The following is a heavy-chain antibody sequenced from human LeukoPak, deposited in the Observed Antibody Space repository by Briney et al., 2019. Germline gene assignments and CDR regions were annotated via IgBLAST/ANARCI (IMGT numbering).Heavy chain of an antibody. CDR2: INHSGST. J-gene: IGHJ5*02. Sequence: SETLSLTCAVYGGSFSGYYWSWIRQPPGKGLEWIGEINHSGSTNYNPSLKSRVTISVDTSKNQFSLKLSSVTAADTAVYYCARHGSRYCSSTSCSNWFDPWGQGTLVTVSS. V-gene: IGHV4-34*01. D-gene: IGHD2-2*01. CDR3: ARHGSRYCSSTSCSNWFDP. CDR1: GGSFSGYY.